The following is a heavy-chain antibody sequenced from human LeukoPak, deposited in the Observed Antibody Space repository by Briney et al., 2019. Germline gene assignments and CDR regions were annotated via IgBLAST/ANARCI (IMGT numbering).Heavy chain of an antibody. D-gene: IGHD3-22*01. V-gene: IGHV4-39*07. CDR2: IYYSGST. Sequence: SETLSLTCTVSGGSISSSSYYWGWIRQPPGKGLEWIGSIYYSGSTYYNPSLKSRVTISVDTSKNQFSLKLSSVTAADTAVYYCATPTYFYYDSSGYALDYWGQGTLVTVSS. CDR3: ATPTYFYYDSSGYALDY. J-gene: IGHJ4*02. CDR1: GGSISSSSYY.